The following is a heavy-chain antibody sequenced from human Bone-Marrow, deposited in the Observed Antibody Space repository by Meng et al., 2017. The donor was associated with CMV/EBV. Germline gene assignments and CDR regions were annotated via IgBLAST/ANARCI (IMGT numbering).Heavy chain of an antibody. J-gene: IGHJ6*02. CDR2: VRRKRHDYST. V-gene: IGHV3-72*01. Sequence: FSDHYMEWVRQAPGKGLEWVGRVRRKRHDYSTEYAASVRGRFTISRDDSKNSLYLQMDNLKTEDTAVYFCTRGPDTKFDYYYPMDVWGQGTTVTVSS. CDR1: FSDHY. CDR3: TRGPDTKFDYYYPMDV. D-gene: IGHD2-8*01.